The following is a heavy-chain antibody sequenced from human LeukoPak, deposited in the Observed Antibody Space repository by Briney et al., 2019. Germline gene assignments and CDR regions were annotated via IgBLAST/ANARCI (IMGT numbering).Heavy chain of an antibody. Sequence: ETLSLTCIVAGGSLSSYYWIWIRQPPGKGLEWIGHISYSGTTNYNPYLPGGGTISVDTTKKQFSLKLSSVTAADTAMYYCARDQLEGGRYYYYGLDVWGQGTTVTVSS. J-gene: IGHJ6*02. D-gene: IGHD3-3*01. V-gene: IGHV4-59*12. CDR2: ISYSGTT. CDR3: ARDQLEGGRYYYYGLDV. CDR1: GGSLSSYY.